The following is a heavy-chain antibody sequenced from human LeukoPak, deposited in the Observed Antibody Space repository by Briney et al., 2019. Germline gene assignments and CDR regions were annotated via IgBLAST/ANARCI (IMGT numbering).Heavy chain of an antibody. J-gene: IGHJ5*02. CDR2: VSAYNGNT. D-gene: IGHD3-10*01. CDR1: GYTFTSYG. V-gene: IGHV1-18*01. CDR3: AKDAYYYGSGSVYPRRWFDP. Sequence: GASVKVSCKASGYTFTSYGISWVRQAPGQGLEWMGWVSAYNGNTNYAQKLQGRVTMTTDTSTSTAYMELRSLRSDDTAVYYCAKDAYYYGSGSVYPRRWFDPWGQGTLVTVSS.